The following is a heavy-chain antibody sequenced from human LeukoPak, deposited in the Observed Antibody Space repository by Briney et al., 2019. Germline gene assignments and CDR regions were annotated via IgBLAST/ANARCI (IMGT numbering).Heavy chain of an antibody. D-gene: IGHD6-19*01. Sequence: PGGPLRLXCAASEFTFDSYAMNWVRQAPGKGLEWVSAISGSGANTYYANSVKGRFTISRDNSKSTLFLQMDSLRAEDTAIYYCAKTSVSSGWPELFDFWGQGTPVTVSS. J-gene: IGHJ4*02. CDR1: EFTFDSYA. V-gene: IGHV3-23*01. CDR2: ISGSGANT. CDR3: AKTSVSSGWPELFDF.